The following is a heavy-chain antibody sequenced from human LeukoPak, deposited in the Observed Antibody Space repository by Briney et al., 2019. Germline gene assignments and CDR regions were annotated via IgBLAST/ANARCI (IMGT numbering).Heavy chain of an antibody. CDR3: ARTLYYDILTGYSPTPYYFDY. CDR1: GFTFSSYW. Sequence: GGSLRLSCAASGFTFSSYWMSWVRQAPGKGREWVANIKQDGSEKYYVDSVKGRFTISRDNAKNSLYLQMNSLRAEDTAVYYCARTLYYDILTGYSPTPYYFDYWGQGTLVTVSS. D-gene: IGHD3-9*01. CDR2: IKQDGSEK. J-gene: IGHJ4*02. V-gene: IGHV3-7*03.